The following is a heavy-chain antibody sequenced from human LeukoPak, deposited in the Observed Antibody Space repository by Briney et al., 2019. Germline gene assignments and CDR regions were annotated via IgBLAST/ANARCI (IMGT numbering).Heavy chain of an antibody. Sequence: PSETLSLTCTVSGGSISSSSYYWGWIRQPPGKGLEWIGSIYYSGSTYYNPSLKSRVTISVDTSKNQFSLKLSSVTAADTAVYYCVWGYCSSTSCYGGPMVRGDPFDYWGQGTLVTVSS. CDR3: VWGYCSSTSCYGGPMVRGDPFDY. CDR1: GGSISSSSYY. D-gene: IGHD2-2*01. J-gene: IGHJ4*02. CDR2: IYYSGST. V-gene: IGHV4-39*07.